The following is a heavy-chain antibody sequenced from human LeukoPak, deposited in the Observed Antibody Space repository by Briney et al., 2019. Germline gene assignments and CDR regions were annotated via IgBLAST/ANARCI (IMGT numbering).Heavy chain of an antibody. J-gene: IGHJ4*02. V-gene: IGHV3-30*18. D-gene: IGHD3-22*01. CDR1: GFTLSSCG. Sequence: GGSLRLSCAASGFTLSSCGMHWVRQAPGKGLEWVAVTSNDGINKYYADSVKGRFTISRDNSKNTLYLQMSSLRAEDTAVYYCAKAGYYDSSGYYYYLDYWGQGTLVTVSS. CDR2: TSNDGINK. CDR3: AKAGYYDSSGYYYYLDY.